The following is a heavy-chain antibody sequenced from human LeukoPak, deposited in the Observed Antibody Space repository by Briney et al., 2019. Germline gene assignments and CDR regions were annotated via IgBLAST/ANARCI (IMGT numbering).Heavy chain of an antibody. D-gene: IGHD3-22*01. V-gene: IGHV3-23*01. CDR2: ISGSGGST. J-gene: IGHJ4*02. CDR3: ARDFYTNYYHSSGDDFDY. Sequence: GGSLRLSCAASGFTFSSYAMGWVRQAPGKGLDWVSGISGSGGSTYYADSVKGRFTISRDNAKNTVYLQMNSLRVEDTAVYYCARDFYTNYYHSSGDDFDYWGQGTLATVSS. CDR1: GFTFSSYA.